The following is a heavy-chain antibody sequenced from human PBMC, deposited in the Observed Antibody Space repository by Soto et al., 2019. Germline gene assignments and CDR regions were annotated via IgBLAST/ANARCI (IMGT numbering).Heavy chain of an antibody. CDR1: GYSFTSYW. CDR3: AGRASGGGIAAMVHYYCYGMDV. J-gene: IGHJ6*02. V-gene: IGHV5-10-1*01. Sequence: GESLKISCKGSGYSFTSYWISWVRQMPGKGLEWMGRIDPSDSYTNYSPSFQGHVTISADKSISTAYLQWSILKASDTAMYYCAGRASGGGIAAMVHYYCYGMDVWGQGTTV. D-gene: IGHD6-25*01. CDR2: IDPSDSYT.